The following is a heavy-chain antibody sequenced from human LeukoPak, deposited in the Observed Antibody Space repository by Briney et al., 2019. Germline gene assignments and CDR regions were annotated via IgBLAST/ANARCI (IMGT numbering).Heavy chain of an antibody. CDR1: VIILSNFG. J-gene: IGHJ4*02. Sequence: GRSLRLSCAASVIILSNFGMRWVRQPPGKGLEWVSSISNGGDHIFYADSVRGGLTISRRNSKYTLYLQIDSLRAEDTAVYYCAKVISSYSSFDSYWGQGTLVTLSS. V-gene: IGHV3-23*01. CDR2: ISNGGDHI. D-gene: IGHD5-12*01. CDR3: AKVISSYSSFDSY.